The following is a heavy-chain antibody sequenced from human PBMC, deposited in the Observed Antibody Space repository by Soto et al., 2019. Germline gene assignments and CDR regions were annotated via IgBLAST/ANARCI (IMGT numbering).Heavy chain of an antibody. V-gene: IGHV5-51*03. Sequence: PGESLKISCKGSGYSFTSYWVGWVRQLPGKSLEWMGIIYPGDSDTRYSPSFQGQVTISADKSISTAYLQWSSLKASDTAVYYCARGLGGYSPTPPYYYGMDVWGQGTTVTVSS. D-gene: IGHD2-21*02. CDR2: IYPGDSDT. CDR3: ARGLGGYSPTPPYYYGMDV. J-gene: IGHJ6*02. CDR1: GYSFTSYW.